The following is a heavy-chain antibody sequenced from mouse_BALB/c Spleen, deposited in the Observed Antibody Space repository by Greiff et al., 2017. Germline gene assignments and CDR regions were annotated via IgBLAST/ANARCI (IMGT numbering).Heavy chain of an antibody. J-gene: IGHJ3*01. CDR1: GFTFSSYA. D-gene: IGHD2-1*01. Sequence: EVQVVESGGGLVKPGGSLKLSCAASGFTFSSYAMSWVRQSPEKRLEWVAEISSGGSYTYYPDTVTGRFTISRDNAKNTLYLEMSSLRSEDTAMYYCAREGNYPWFAYWGQGTLVTVSA. CDR2: ISSGGSYT. CDR3: AREGNYPWFAY. V-gene: IGHV5-9-4*01.